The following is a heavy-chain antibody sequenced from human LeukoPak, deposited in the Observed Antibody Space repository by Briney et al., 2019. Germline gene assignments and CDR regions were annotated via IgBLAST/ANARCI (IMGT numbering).Heavy chain of an antibody. Sequence: GGSLRLSCAASGFTFSSYAMHWVRQAPGKGLEWVAVISYDGSNKYYADSVKGRFTISGDNSKNTLYLQMNSLRAEDTAVYYCARGASTYYDILTGYYLDYWGQGTLVTVS. D-gene: IGHD3-9*01. CDR1: GFTFSSYA. J-gene: IGHJ4*02. V-gene: IGHV3-30*04. CDR3: ARGASTYYDILTGYYLDY. CDR2: ISYDGSNK.